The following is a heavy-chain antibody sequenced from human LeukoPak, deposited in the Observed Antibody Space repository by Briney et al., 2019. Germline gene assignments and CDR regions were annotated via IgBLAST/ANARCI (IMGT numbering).Heavy chain of an antibody. CDR3: TKVPTPAALQRNSIDY. CDR1: GFTFSSYA. CDR2: ISGSGGST. D-gene: IGHD2-2*01. J-gene: IGHJ4*02. V-gene: IGHV3-23*01. Sequence: GRSLRLSRAASGFTFSSYAMSWVRQAPAKGLEWVSAISGSGGSTYYADSVKGRSTISRDNSKNTLYLQMSSLRAEDTAVYYCTKVPTPAALQRNSIDYWGQGTLVTVSS.